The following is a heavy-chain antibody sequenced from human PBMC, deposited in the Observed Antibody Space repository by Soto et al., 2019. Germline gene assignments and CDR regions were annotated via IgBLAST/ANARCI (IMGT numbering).Heavy chain of an antibody. CDR1: GGTFSSYA. CDR2: IIPIFGTA. CDR3: ARARGVVAATFYYYYGMDV. J-gene: IGHJ6*02. V-gene: IGHV1-69*12. Sequence: QVQLVQSGAEVKKPGSSVKVSCKASGGTFSSYAISWVRQAPGQGLEWMGGIIPIFGTANYAQKFQGRVTITADESTSTAYVELSSLRSEDTAVYYCARARGVVAATFYYYYGMDVWGQGTTVTVSS. D-gene: IGHD2-15*01.